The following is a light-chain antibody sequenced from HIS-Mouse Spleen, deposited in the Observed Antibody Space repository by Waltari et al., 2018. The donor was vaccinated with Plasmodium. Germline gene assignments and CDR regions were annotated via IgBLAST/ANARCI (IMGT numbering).Light chain of an antibody. CDR1: QSVSSSY. CDR3: QQYGSSLYT. CDR2: GAS. J-gene: IGKJ2*01. Sequence: EIVLTQSPGTLSLSPGERATLSCRASQSVSSSYLAWYQQKPGQAPRPLSYGASSRATGIPDRFSGSGSGTDFTLTISSLEPEDFAVYYCQQYGSSLYTFGQGTKLEIK. V-gene: IGKV3-20*01.